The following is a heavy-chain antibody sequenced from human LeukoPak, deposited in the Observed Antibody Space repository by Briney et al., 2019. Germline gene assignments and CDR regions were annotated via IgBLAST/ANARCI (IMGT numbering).Heavy chain of an antibody. CDR1: GFTFSSYA. V-gene: IGHV3-30-3*01. CDR3: TKGDGGYYPIDN. J-gene: IGHJ4*02. Sequence: PGRSLRLSCAASGFTFSSYAMHWVRQAPGKGLEWVAVISYDGSNKYYADSVKGRFTISRDNSKNTLYLQMNSLRADDTALYYCTKGDGGYYPIDNWGQGTLVIVSS. D-gene: IGHD1-26*01. CDR2: ISYDGSNK.